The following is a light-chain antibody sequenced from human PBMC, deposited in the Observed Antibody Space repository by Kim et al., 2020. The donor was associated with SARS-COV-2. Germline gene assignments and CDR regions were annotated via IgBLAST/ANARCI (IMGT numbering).Light chain of an antibody. Sequence: PAEGATLSCSASPSVGISLAWSQHTRGQAPSLLLYVSAIRATGIPDRFSGIGSGSDFSLTISSLEPEDFAIYYCQQHSNWPPAPSFGGGTKVDIK. V-gene: IGKV3-11*01. CDR2: VSA. CDR1: PSVGIS. CDR3: QQHSNWPPAPS. J-gene: IGKJ4*01.